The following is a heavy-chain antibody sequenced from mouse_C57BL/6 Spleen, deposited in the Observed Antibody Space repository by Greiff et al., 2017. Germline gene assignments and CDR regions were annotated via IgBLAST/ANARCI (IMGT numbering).Heavy chain of an antibody. CDR1: GYTFTSYG. V-gene: IGHV1-81*01. J-gene: IGHJ2*01. CDR3: ARLGGNYYFDY. Sequence: QVQLQQSGAELARPGASVKLSCKASGYTFTSYGISWVKQRTGQGLEWIGEIYPRSGNTYYNEKFKGKDTLTADKSSSTAYMALRSLTSEDSAVXFGARLGGNYYFDYWGQGTTLTVSS. CDR2: IYPRSGNT. D-gene: IGHD2-1*01.